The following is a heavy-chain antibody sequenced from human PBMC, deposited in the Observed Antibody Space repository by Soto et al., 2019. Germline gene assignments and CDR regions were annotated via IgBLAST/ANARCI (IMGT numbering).Heavy chain of an antibody. Sequence: GGSLRLSCAASGFTFSSYSMNWVRQAPGKGLEWVSSISSSSSYIYYADSVKGRFTISRDNAKNSLYLQMNSLRAEDTAVYYCARDLFVSSWHFDYWGQGTLVTVSS. CDR2: ISSSSSYI. D-gene: IGHD6-13*01. CDR1: GFTFSSYS. J-gene: IGHJ4*02. V-gene: IGHV3-21*01. CDR3: ARDLFVSSWHFDY.